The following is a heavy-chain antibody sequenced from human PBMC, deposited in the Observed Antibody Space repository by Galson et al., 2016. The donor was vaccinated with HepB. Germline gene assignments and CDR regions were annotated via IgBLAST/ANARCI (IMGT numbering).Heavy chain of an antibody. V-gene: IGHV3-23*01. CDR1: GFTFRNYG. D-gene: IGHD2-2*01. J-gene: IGHJ6*04. CDR3: VQGSTAPAV. Sequence: SLRLSCAASGFTFRNYGMTWVRQAPGTGLEVVSSISRSGDSTDYADSVKGRFTISRDNSKNTLSLQINSLTADDTAIYYCVQGSTAPAVWGKGTTVTVSS. CDR2: ISRSGDST.